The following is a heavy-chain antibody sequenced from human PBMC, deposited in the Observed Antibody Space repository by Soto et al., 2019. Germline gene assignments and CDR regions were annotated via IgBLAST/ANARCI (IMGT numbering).Heavy chain of an antibody. D-gene: IGHD1-7*01. V-gene: IGHV1-3*01. Sequence: ASVKVSCKASGYTFTDHAIHWVPQAPGQGLEWLGWINAGKGDTKYPQRFQGRVTITRDTSASTAYMELSSLRSEDTAVYYCARNILGGTTDYWGPGTLVTVSS. CDR1: GYTFTDHA. J-gene: IGHJ4*02. CDR3: ARNILGGTTDY. CDR2: INAGKGDT.